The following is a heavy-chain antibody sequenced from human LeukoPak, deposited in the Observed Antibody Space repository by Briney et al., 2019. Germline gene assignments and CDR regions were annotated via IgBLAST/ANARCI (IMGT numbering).Heavy chain of an antibody. J-gene: IGHJ4*02. CDR2: IYYSGST. V-gene: IGHV4-59*01. CDR3: ARGQTPYDSSGSYYAAV. CDR1: GGSISSYY. D-gene: IGHD3-22*01. Sequence: KPSETLSLTCTVSGGSISSYYWSWIRQPPGKGLEWIWYIYYSGSTNYNPSLKSRVTISVDTSKNQFSLKLSSVTAADTAVYYCARGQTPYDSSGSYYAAVWGQGTLVTVST.